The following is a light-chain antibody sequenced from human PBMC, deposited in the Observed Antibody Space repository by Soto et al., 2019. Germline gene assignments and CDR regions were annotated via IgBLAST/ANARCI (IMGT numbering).Light chain of an antibody. CDR1: SSDVGGYNY. CDR2: DVS. Sequence: QSALTQPASVSGSPGQSITISCTGTSSDVGGYNYVSWYQQHPGKAPKLIINDVSNRPSGVSNRCSGSKSGNTASLTISGLQAEDEADYYCSSYTSSVTYVFGTGTKLTVL. V-gene: IGLV2-14*03. CDR3: SSYTSSVTYV. J-gene: IGLJ1*01.